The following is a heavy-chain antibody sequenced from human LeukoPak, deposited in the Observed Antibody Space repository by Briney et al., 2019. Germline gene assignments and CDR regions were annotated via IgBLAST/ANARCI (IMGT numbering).Heavy chain of an antibody. J-gene: IGHJ4*02. D-gene: IGHD3-10*01. CDR2: IYYSGTT. CDR3: ARVRGPYGSGTTYYFDY. CDR1: GGSINSYY. V-gene: IGHV4-59*01. Sequence: SETLSLTCTVSGGSINSYYWSWVRQPPGKGLEWIGYIYYSGTTNYNPSLKSRLTMSVDTSKNQFSLNLNSVTAADTAVYYCARVRGPYGSGTTYYFDYWGQGTLVTVSS.